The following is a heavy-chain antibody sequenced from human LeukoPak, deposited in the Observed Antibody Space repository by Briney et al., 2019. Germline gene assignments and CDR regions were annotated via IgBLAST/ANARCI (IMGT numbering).Heavy chain of an antibody. CDR3: ARASDKYDHYFDY. CDR1: GGTFSNYA. CDR2: IIPIFGTP. D-gene: IGHD3-3*01. J-gene: IGHJ4*02. V-gene: IGHV1-69*05. Sequence: SVKVSCKASGGTFSNYAISWVRQAPGRGLEWMGGIIPIFGTPNYAQKFQGRVTITTDESTSTAYMELSSLRSEDTAVYYCARASDKYDHYFDYWGQGTLVTVSS.